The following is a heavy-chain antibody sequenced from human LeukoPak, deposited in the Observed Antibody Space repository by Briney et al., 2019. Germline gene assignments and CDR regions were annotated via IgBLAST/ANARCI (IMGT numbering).Heavy chain of an antibody. V-gene: IGHV4-4*07. CDR3: ARNYYDSSGSDWFDP. CDR2: IYTSGST. CDR1: GGSISSYY. D-gene: IGHD3-22*01. Sequence: PSETLSLTCTVSGGSISSYYWSWIRQPAGKGLEWIGRIYTSGSTNYNPSLKSRVTMSVDTSKNQFSLKLSSVTAADTAVYYSARNYYDSSGSDWFDPWGQGTLVTVSS. J-gene: IGHJ5*02.